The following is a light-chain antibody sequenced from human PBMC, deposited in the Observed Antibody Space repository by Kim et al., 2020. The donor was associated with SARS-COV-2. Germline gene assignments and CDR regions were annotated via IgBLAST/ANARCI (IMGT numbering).Light chain of an antibody. J-gene: IGLJ1*01. Sequence: SYELTKPPSVSVSPGQTASISCSGDKLGHKYACWYQQKPGQSPVLVIYQDTKRPSGIPERFSGSNSGNTATLTISGTQAMDEADYYCQAWDSNTAHYVFGPGTQVTVL. CDR3: QAWDSNTAHYV. CDR1: KLGHKY. CDR2: QDT. V-gene: IGLV3-1*01.